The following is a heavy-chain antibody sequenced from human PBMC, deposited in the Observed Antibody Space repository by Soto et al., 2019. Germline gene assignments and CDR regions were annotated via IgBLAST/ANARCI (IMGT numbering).Heavy chain of an antibody. J-gene: IGHJ4*02. CDR2: INPNSGGT. CDR3: ARGGGRGLVD. D-gene: IGHD2-15*01. CDR1: GYTFTGYY. V-gene: IGHV1-2*02. Sequence: QVQLVQSGAEVKKPGASVKFSCKASGYTFTGYYIHWVPQAPGQGLEWMLLINPNSGGTNYAQKFHGRVTRTRDTSFSTGYMELSRLRSDDTAVYYCARGGGRGLVDWGQGTLFSVSS.